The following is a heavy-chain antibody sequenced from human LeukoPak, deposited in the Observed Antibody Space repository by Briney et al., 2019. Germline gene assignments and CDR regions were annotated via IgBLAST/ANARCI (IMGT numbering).Heavy chain of an antibody. Sequence: GGSLRLSCVASGLTVSSNYMSWVRQAPGKGLEWVSVIYSSGDTYYADSVKGRFTISRDNAKNTLYLQMNSLRAEDTAVYYCARDDYGGRGEFDYWGQGTLVTVSS. CDR3: ARDDYGGRGEFDY. CDR1: GLTVSSNY. J-gene: IGHJ4*02. V-gene: IGHV3-66*01. CDR2: IYSSGDT. D-gene: IGHD4-23*01.